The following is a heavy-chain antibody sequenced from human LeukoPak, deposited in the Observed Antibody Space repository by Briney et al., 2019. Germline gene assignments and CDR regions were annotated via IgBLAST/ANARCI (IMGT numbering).Heavy chain of an antibody. V-gene: IGHV4-39*02. CDR2: IYYSGST. D-gene: IGHD3-3*01. J-gene: IGHJ4*02. CDR1: GGSISGSGYY. Sequence: SETLSLTCTVSGGSISGSGYYWGWIRQPPGKGLEWIGSIYYSGSTYYNPSLKSRVTISVDTSKNQFSLKLNSVTATDTAVYYCARGGIFGVVKKIKNYFDYWGQGTLVTVSP. CDR3: ARGGIFGVVKKIKNYFDY.